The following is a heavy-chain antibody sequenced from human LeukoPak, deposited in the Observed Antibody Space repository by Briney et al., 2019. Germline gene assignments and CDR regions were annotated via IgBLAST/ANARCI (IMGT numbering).Heavy chain of an antibody. CDR2: ISSSNTI. J-gene: IGHJ4*02. Sequence: PGGSLRLSCTASGFAFSTYGMNWVRQAPGKGLEWVSYISSSNTIYYADSVKGRFTISRDNAKNSLYLQMTSLRAEDTAVYYCARRDYFDYWGQGILVTVSS. CDR1: GFAFSTYG. CDR3: ARRDYFDY. V-gene: IGHV3-48*01.